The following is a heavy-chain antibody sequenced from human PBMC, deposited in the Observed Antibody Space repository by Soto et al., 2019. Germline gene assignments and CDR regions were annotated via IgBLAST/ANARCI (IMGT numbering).Heavy chain of an antibody. V-gene: IGHV4-34*01. CDR2: INHSGST. D-gene: IGHD3-22*01. CDR1: GGSFSGYY. J-gene: IGHJ3*02. CDR3: ARDRDYYESSGYDAFDI. Sequence: PSETLSLTCAVYGGSFSGYYWSWIRQPPGKGLEWIGEINHSGSTNYNPSLKSRVTISVDTSKNQFSLKLSSVTAADTAVYYCARDRDYYESSGYDAFDIWGQGTMVTVSS.